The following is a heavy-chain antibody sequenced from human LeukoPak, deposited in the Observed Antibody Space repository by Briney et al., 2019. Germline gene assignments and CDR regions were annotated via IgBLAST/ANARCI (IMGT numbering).Heavy chain of an antibody. D-gene: IGHD4-17*01. CDR2: IYSDGTT. J-gene: IGHJ4*02. Sequence: GGSLRLSCAASGFTVSSNDMTWVRQAPGKGLECVSLIYSDGTTYYTDSVRGRFTISRDSSKNTLYLQMNSLRADDTAVYYCARARWTSTVTTYYLDFWGQGTLVTVSS. CDR1: GFTVSSND. V-gene: IGHV3-53*01. CDR3: ARARWTSTVTTYYLDF.